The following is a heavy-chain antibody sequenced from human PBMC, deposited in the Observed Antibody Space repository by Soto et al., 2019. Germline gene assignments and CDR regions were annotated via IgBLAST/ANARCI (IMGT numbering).Heavy chain of an antibody. CDR2: ISSSSSTI. Sequence: GGSLRLSCAASGFTFSSYSMNWVRQAPGKGLEWVSYISSSSSTIYYADSVKGRFTISRDNAKNSLYLQMNSLRDEDTAVYYCARVGADYYGSGSYFRYYYYGMDVWGQGTTVTVSS. CDR1: GFTFSSYS. D-gene: IGHD3-10*01. J-gene: IGHJ6*02. V-gene: IGHV3-48*02. CDR3: ARVGADYYGSGSYFRYYYYGMDV.